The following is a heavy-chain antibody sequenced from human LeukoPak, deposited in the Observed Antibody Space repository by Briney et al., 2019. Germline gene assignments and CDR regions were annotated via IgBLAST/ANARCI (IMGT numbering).Heavy chain of an antibody. CDR1: GYTFTSYD. D-gene: IGHD6-6*01. Sequence: ASVKVSCKASGYTFTSYDISWVRQAPGQGLEWMGGIIPIFGTANYAQKFQGRVTITADESTSTAYMELSSLRSEDTAVYYCARDQSIASSSSSSGWYFDLWGRGTLVTVSS. J-gene: IGHJ2*01. V-gene: IGHV1-69*13. CDR2: IIPIFGTA. CDR3: ARDQSIASSSSSSGWYFDL.